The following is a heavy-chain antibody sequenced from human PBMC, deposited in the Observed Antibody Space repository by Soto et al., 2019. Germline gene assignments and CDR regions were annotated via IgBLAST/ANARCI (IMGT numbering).Heavy chain of an antibody. D-gene: IGHD4-4*01. CDR3: ATTASGTNYFDH. Sequence: QVQLVQSGTEARKPGASVKVSCRASGYIFTGYAIQWVRQAPGQRLEGMGWIAAGNGNTRYSQKFQDRVTISRDISASTAYMELTSLRSEDTAIYYCATTASGTNYFDHWGQGTLVTVYS. CDR2: IAAGNGNT. CDR1: GYIFTGYA. V-gene: IGHV1-3*01. J-gene: IGHJ4*02.